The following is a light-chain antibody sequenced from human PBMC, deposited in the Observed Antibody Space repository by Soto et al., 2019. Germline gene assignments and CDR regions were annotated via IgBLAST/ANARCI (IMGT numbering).Light chain of an antibody. Sequence: EIVMTQSPDTLSMAPGERAILSCMVSQSVSSSLAWYQQKPGQAPRLLIYGASTRATGIPARFSGSGSGTEFTLIISSLQSEDSAVYYCQQYNSWLWTFGQGTKVDIK. J-gene: IGKJ1*01. V-gene: IGKV3-15*01. CDR1: QSVSSS. CDR2: GAS. CDR3: QQYNSWLWT.